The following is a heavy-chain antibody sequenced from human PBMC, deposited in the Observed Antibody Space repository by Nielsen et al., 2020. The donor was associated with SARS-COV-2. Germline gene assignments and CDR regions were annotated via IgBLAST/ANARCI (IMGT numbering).Heavy chain of an antibody. CDR3: AKHNNWNYVAWFDP. CDR1: GFTFSRYG. J-gene: IGHJ5*02. CDR2: IGSDGTTT. Sequence: GESLKISCAASGFTFSRYGMHWVRQAPGKGLEWVAVIGSDGTTTYYADSVKGRFSISRDTSKSTLYLQMNSLRAEDTAVYYCAKHNNWNYVAWFDPWGQGTLVTVSS. D-gene: IGHD1-7*01. V-gene: IGHV3-30*18.